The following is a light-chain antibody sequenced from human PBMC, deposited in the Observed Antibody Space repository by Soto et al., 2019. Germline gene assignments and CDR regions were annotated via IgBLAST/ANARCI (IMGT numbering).Light chain of an antibody. CDR3: QQYNGYRLA. J-gene: IGKJ4*01. V-gene: IGKV1-5*03. CDR1: QSISNW. Sequence: DIQMTQSPSSLSASVGDRVTFTCRASQSISNWLAWYQQKPGKAPKLRIYKASTLESGVPSRVSGSGSGTEFTLTISSLQADDFAIYYCQQYNGYRLAFGGGTKVEIK. CDR2: KAS.